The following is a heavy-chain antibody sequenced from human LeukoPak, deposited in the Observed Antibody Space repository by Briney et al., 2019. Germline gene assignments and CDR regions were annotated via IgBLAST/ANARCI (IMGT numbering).Heavy chain of an antibody. V-gene: IGHV1-2*02. J-gene: IGHJ4*02. CDR3: ARLYCSGGSCYSAKYYFDY. CDR1: GHTFTGYY. Sequence: ASVKVSCKASGHTFTGYYMHWVRQAPGQGLERMGWINPNSGGTNYAQKFQGRVTMTRDTSISTAYMELSRLRSDDTAVYYCARLYCSGGSCYSAKYYFDYWGQGTLVTVSS. D-gene: IGHD2-15*01. CDR2: INPNSGGT.